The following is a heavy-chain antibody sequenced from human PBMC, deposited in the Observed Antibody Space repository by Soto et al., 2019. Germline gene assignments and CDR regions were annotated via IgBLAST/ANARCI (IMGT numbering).Heavy chain of an antibody. CDR3: VRDLRGSGSGWYYYFGMDV. CDR2: INAGNGNT. D-gene: IGHD6-19*01. Sequence: GASVKVSCKASGYTFTGYAMHWVRQAPGQRLEWMGWINAGNGNTIYSQKFQGRVTITRDTSASIAYMELSSLRSEDTAVYYCVRDLRGSGSGWYYYFGMDVWGQGTTVTVSS. J-gene: IGHJ6*02. CDR1: GYTFTGYA. V-gene: IGHV1-3*01.